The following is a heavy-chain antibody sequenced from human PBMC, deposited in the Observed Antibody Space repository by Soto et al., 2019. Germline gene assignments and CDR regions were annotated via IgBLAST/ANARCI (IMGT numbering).Heavy chain of an antibody. Sequence: SETLSLTCSVSGDSISSSGYYWSWIRQRPGKGLEWIGNIYYSGSSYNNPSLKSRVTISVNTSKNQFSLNLRSVTAADTAVYYCARDSDYYSSGSFDYWGQGTLVTVSS. V-gene: IGHV4-31*03. CDR1: GDSISSSGYY. CDR3: ARDSDYYSSGSFDY. CDR2: IYYSGSS. J-gene: IGHJ4*02. D-gene: IGHD3-10*01.